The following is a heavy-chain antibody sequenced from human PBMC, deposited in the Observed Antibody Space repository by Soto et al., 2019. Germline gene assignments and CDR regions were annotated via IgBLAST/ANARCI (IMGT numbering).Heavy chain of an antibody. J-gene: IGHJ5*02. V-gene: IGHV4-30-4*01. CDR3: AGSTGWYWFDP. CDR2: IYYSGST. Sequence: SETLSLTCTVSGGSISSGDYYWSWIRQPPGKGLEWIGYIYYSGSTYYNPSLKSRVTISVDTSKNQFSLKLSSVTAADTAVYYCAGSTGWYWFDPWGQGTLVTVS. D-gene: IGHD6-19*01. CDR1: GGSISSGDYY.